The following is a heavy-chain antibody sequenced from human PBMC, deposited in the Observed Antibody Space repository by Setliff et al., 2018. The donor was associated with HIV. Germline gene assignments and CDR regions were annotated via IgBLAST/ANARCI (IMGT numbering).Heavy chain of an antibody. CDR1: GFTFSTYW. J-gene: IGHJ5*01. V-gene: IGHV3-7*01. CDR2: IDQDGSEK. Sequence: GGSLRLSCAASGFTFSTYWMIWVRQAPGKGLEWVANIDQDGSEKNYVDSVKGRFTISRDNAKNSLYLQMNSLRAEDTAFYYCARGWFDSWGQGTLVTVSS. CDR3: ARGWFDS.